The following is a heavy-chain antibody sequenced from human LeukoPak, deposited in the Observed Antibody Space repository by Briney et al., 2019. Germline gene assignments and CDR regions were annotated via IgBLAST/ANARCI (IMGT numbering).Heavy chain of an antibody. D-gene: IGHD2-15*01. Sequence: ASVKVSCKAFGYTFTNYGISWVRQAPGQGLEWMGIINPSGGSTSYAQKFQGRVTMTRDMSTSTVYMELSSLRSEDTAVYYCARGTWVVWFDPWGQGTLVTVSS. CDR1: GYTFTNYG. V-gene: IGHV1-46*01. CDR2: INPSGGST. CDR3: ARGTWVVWFDP. J-gene: IGHJ5*02.